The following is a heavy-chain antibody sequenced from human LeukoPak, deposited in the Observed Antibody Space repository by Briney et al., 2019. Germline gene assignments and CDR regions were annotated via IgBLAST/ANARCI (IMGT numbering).Heavy chain of an antibody. V-gene: IGHV3-30*02. D-gene: IGHD6-19*01. Sequence: GGSLRLSCAASGFTFSSYGMHWVRQAPGKGLEWVAFIRYDGSSKYYADSVKGRFTISRDNSKNTLYLQMNSLRAEDTAVYYCAKDEAYSSGWYGQGLDYWGQGTLVTVSS. CDR3: AKDEAYSSGWYGQGLDY. CDR1: GFTFSSYG. CDR2: IRYDGSSK. J-gene: IGHJ4*02.